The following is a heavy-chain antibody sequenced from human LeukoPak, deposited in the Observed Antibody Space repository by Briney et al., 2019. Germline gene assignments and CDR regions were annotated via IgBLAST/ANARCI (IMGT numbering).Heavy chain of an antibody. J-gene: IGHJ4*02. V-gene: IGHV3-9*01. Sequence: GGSLRLSCAASGFTFDDYAMHWVRQVPGKGLEWVSGISWNSGNIEYADSVKGRFTISRDNAKKSLFLQMNSLRAEDTALYYCARDPSYSGLSPYFDYWGQGVLVTVSS. CDR2: ISWNSGNI. CDR1: GFTFDDYA. D-gene: IGHD6-6*01. CDR3: ARDPSYSGLSPYFDY.